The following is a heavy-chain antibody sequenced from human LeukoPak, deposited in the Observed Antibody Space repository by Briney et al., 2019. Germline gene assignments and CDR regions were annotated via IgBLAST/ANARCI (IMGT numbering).Heavy chain of an antibody. D-gene: IGHD6-13*01. J-gene: IGHJ5*02. Sequence: SETLSLTCAVYGGSFSGYYWSWIRQPPGKGLEWIGEINHSGSTNHNPSLKSRVTISVDTSKNQFSLKLSSVTAADTAVYYCARGGLYSSSWSSLGANWFDPWGQGTLVTVSS. CDR1: GGSFSGYY. V-gene: IGHV4-34*01. CDR3: ARGGLYSSSWSSLGANWFDP. CDR2: INHSGST.